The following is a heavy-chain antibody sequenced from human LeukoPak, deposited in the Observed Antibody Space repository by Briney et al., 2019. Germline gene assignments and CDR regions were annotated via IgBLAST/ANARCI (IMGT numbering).Heavy chain of an antibody. V-gene: IGHV4-34*01. D-gene: IGHD3-10*01. CDR2: INHSGST. CDR3: ARVRPMVRGAYFDY. CDR1: GGSFSGYY. Sequence: SETLSLTCAVYGGSFSGYYWSWIRHPPGKGLEWIGEINHSGSTNYNPSLKSRVTISVDTSKNQFSLKLSSVTAADTAVYYCARVRPMVRGAYFDYWGQGTLVTVSS. J-gene: IGHJ4*02.